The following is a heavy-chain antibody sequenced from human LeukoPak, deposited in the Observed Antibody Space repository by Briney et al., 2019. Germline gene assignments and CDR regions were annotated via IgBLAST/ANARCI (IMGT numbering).Heavy chain of an antibody. CDR3: AREGQLVLIYYFDY. CDR2: IKQDGNDK. J-gene: IGHJ4*02. CDR1: GFTFIDYW. V-gene: IGHV3-7*01. Sequence: GGSLRLSCAASGFTFIDYWMTWVRQAPGKGLEWVAHIKQDGNDKYYVDSVKGRFTISRDNAKNTLYLQMNSLRAEDTAVYYCAREGQLVLIYYFDYWGQGTLVTVSS. D-gene: IGHD6-6*01.